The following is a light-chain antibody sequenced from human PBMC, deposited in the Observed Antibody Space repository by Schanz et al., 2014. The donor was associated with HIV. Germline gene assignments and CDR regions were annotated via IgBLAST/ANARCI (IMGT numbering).Light chain of an antibody. CDR1: QRISSW. V-gene: IGKV1-5*03. CDR2: KAS. CDR3: QQYDNYPGT. J-gene: IGKJ1*01. Sequence: IQLTQSPSSLSASVGDRVTITCRASQRISSWLAWYQQKPGKAPKLLIYKASNLRSGVPSRFSGSGSGTEFTLTITSLQPDDFATYYCQQYDNYPGTFGQGTKVEIK.